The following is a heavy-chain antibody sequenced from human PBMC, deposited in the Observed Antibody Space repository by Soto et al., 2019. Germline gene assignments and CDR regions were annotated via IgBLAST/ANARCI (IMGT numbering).Heavy chain of an antibody. CDR3: ARSSTSANYFDY. CDR1: GGSISSGGSY. Sequence: QVQLQESGPGLVKPSQTLSLTCTVSGGSISSGGSYWSWIRQHPGKGLEWIGYIYYSGSTYYNPSLKSRVTISVDTSKNQFSMKLSSVTAADTAVYYCARSSTSANYFDYWGQGTLVTVSS. J-gene: IGHJ4*02. CDR2: IYYSGST. D-gene: IGHD2-2*01. V-gene: IGHV4-31*03.